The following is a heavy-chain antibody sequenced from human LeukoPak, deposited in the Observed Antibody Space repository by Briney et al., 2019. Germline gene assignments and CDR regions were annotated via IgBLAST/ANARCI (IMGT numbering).Heavy chain of an antibody. D-gene: IGHD1-7*01. CDR2: ISKDGSDK. CDR3: ARDYWWNYDY. J-gene: IGHJ4*02. CDR1: AYTFTSYY. V-gene: IGHV3-30-3*01. Sequence: SCKASAYTFTSYYMHWVRQAPGKGLEWVAVISKDGSDKYYPGSVRGRFTISRDNSKNTIYLQMDSLRAEDTAIYYCARDYWWNYDYWGQGTLVTVSS.